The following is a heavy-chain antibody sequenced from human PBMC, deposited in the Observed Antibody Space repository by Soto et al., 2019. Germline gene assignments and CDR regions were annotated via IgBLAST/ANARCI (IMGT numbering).Heavy chain of an antibody. Sequence: QVQLQESGPGLVTPPQTLSLTCTVSGGSISSADSYWSWIRQPPGKGLEWIGYIFYTGSIFYNPSLESRLTISVDTSKNQFSLKLSSVTAADTAVYYCARDDCGGSRCSYYYGLDVWGQGTTVTVSS. CDR3: ARDDCGGSRCSYYYGLDV. J-gene: IGHJ6*02. CDR2: IFYTGSI. D-gene: IGHD2-15*01. V-gene: IGHV4-30-4*01. CDR1: GGSISSADSY.